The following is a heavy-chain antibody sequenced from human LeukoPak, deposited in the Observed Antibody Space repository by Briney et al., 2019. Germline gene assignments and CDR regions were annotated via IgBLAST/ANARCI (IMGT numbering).Heavy chain of an antibody. CDR1: GGCISSSNW. Sequence: PSETLSLTCTVSGGCISSSNWWSWVRQPPGKGLEWIGEIYHSGSTNYNPSLKSRVTISIDKSKNQFSLKLSSVTAADTAVYYCAKAMVAAPDGAFDIWGQGTMVTVSS. D-gene: IGHD2-15*01. V-gene: IGHV4-4*02. J-gene: IGHJ3*02. CDR2: IYHSGST. CDR3: AKAMVAAPDGAFDI.